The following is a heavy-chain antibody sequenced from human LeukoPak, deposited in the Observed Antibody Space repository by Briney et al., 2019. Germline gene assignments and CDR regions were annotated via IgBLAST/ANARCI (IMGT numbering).Heavy chain of an antibody. CDR2: IYYSGST. J-gene: IGHJ4*02. CDR3: ASVSPVVAATPLFDY. V-gene: IGHV4-39*07. CDR1: GGSISSSSYY. Sequence: PSETLSLTCTVSGGSISSSSYYWGWIRQPPGKGLEWIGSIYYSGSTYYNPSLKSRVTISVDTSKNQFSLKLSSVTAADTAVYYCASVSPVVAATPLFDYWGQGTLVTVSS. D-gene: IGHD2-15*01.